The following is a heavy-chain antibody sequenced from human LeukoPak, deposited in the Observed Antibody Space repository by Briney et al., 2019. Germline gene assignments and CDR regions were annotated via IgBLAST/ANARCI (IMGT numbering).Heavy chain of an antibody. D-gene: IGHD6-13*01. V-gene: IGHV4-59*01. CDR1: GGSISSYC. CDR3: ARVKQQLVRRWFDP. Sequence: SETLSLTCTVSGGSISSYCWSWIRQPPGKGLEWIGYIYYSGSTNYNPSLKSRVTISVDTSKNQFSLKLSSVTAADTAVYYCARVKQQLVRRWFDPWGQGTLVTVSS. CDR2: IYYSGST. J-gene: IGHJ5*02.